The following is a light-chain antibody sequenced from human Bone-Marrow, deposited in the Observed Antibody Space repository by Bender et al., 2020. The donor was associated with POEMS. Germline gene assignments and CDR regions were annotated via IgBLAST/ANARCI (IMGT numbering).Light chain of an antibody. J-gene: IGLJ1*01. Sequence: QSVLTQPPSVSGTPGQRVTISCSGSGSNIGGYPVNWYQQLPGTAPRLLIYTNNERPSGVPDRFSGSKSGNTASLTISGLQAEDEADYYCCSYAGSYIYVFGTGTKVTVL. CDR3: CSYAGSYIYV. CDR2: TNN. CDR1: GSNIGGYP. V-gene: IGLV1-44*01.